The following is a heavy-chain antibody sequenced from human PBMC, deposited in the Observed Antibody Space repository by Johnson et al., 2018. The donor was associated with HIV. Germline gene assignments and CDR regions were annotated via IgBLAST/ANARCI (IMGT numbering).Heavy chain of an antibody. V-gene: IGHV3-30*03. CDR2: ISYDGSNK. CDR3: ATGSPTVTTNAFDI. Sequence: VQLVESGGGLVQPGGSLRLSCAASGFTFSDYYMSWIRQAPGKGLEWVAVISYDGSNKYYADSVKGRFTISRDNSKNTLYLQMNSLGAEDTAVYYCATGSPTVTTNAFDIWGQGTMVTVSS. J-gene: IGHJ3*02. CDR1: GFTFSDYY. D-gene: IGHD4-17*01.